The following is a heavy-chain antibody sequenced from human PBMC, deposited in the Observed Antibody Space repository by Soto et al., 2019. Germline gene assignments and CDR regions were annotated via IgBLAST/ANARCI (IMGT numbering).Heavy chain of an antibody. CDR3: AKGLLPPVTTYGGTFDF. V-gene: IGHV3-23*01. CDR2: ISVSGGST. CDR1: GFTFSNYA. J-gene: IGHJ4*02. Sequence: GGSLRLSCAASGFTFSNYAMSWVRQTPRKGLEWVSAISVSGGSTYSADSVKGRFTISRDNSKNTLYLQMNSLRAEDTAIYYCAKGLLPPVTTYGGTFDFWGQGALVTVSS. D-gene: IGHD4-17*01.